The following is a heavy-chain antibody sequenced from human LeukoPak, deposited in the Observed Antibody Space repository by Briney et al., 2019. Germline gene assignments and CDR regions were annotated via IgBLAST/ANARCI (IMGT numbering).Heavy chain of an antibody. CDR2: IDPSDSYT. Sequence: GESLKISCKGSGYSFTSYWIRWVRQMPGKGLEWMGRIDPSDSYTNYSPSFQGHVTISADKSISTAYLQWSSLKASDTAMYYCARQDGYTRDYWGQGTLVTVSS. CDR1: GYSFTSYW. CDR3: ARQDGYTRDY. J-gene: IGHJ4*02. D-gene: IGHD5-24*01. V-gene: IGHV5-10-1*01.